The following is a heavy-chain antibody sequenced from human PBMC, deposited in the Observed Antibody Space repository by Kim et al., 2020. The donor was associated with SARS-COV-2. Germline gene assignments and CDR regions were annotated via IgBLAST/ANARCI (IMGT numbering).Heavy chain of an antibody. CDR2: GRT. CDR3: ARTDSSFDY. J-gene: IGHJ4*02. V-gene: IGHV4-39*01. Sequence: GRTYHNPSLKSRVTISVDTSKNQFSLKLSSVTAADTAVYYCARTDSSFDYWGQGTLVTVSS. D-gene: IGHD3-22*01.